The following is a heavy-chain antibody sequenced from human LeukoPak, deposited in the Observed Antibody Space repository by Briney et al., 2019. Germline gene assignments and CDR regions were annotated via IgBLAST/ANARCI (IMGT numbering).Heavy chain of an antibody. CDR3: ARAKGYTSSYSFDY. D-gene: IGHD3-10*01. CDR1: GFTFNNYA. CDR2: IGISSGPL. V-gene: IGHV3-48*04. Sequence: GGSLRLSCAASGFTFNNYAMNWVRQTPGGRLEWVAFIGISSGPLLYADSVKGRFTISRDNAKASVYLQMNRLRAEDTAVYYCARAKGYTSSYSFDYWGQGILVTVSS. J-gene: IGHJ4*02.